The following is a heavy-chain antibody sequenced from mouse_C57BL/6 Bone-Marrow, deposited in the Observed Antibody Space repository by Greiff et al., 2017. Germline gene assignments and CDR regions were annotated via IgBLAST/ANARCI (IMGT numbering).Heavy chain of an antibody. CDR1: YTFSRRVH. CDR2: GQGLEWIG. CDR3: SEDSAVYYCARDYYDYGFAY. J-gene: IGHJ3*01. V-gene: IGHV1-87*01. D-gene: IGHD2-4*01. Sequence: VHLVESGPELARPWASVKISCQAFYTFSRRVHFPIRDPNSWLRWVKQRPGQGLEWIGAIYPGNGDTSYNQKFKGKATLTADKSSSTAYMQLSSLTSEDSAVYYCARDYYDYGFAYWGQGTLVTVSA.